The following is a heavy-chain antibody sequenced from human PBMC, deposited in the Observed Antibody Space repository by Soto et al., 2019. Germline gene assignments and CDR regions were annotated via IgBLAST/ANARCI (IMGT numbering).Heavy chain of an antibody. CDR1: GFSLSTRGVG. CDR2: IYWDDDK. V-gene: IGHV2-5*02. J-gene: IGHJ4*02. CDR3: ARKNYGDYPTDY. D-gene: IGHD4-17*01. Sequence: QITLKESGPTLVKPTQTLTLTCTFSGFSLSTRGVGVGWIRQPPGKAQEWLAVIYWDDDKRYSPSLQSRLTITKDTSKNQVVLTMTNMDPVDTATYYCARKNYGDYPTDYWGQGTLVTVSS.